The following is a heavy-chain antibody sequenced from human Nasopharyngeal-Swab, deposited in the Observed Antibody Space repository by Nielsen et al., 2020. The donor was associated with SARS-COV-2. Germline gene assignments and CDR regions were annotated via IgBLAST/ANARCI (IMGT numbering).Heavy chain of an antibody. CDR1: GFTFSSYG. D-gene: IGHD6-13*01. V-gene: IGHV3-30*02. CDR3: AKDAGGCSSS. Sequence: GESLKISCAASGFTFSSYGMHWVRQAPGKGLEWVAFIRYDGSNKYYADSVKGRFTISRDNSKNTLYLQMNSLRAEDTAVYYCAKDAGGCSSSWSQGTLVTVSS. CDR2: IRYDGSNK. J-gene: IGHJ4*02.